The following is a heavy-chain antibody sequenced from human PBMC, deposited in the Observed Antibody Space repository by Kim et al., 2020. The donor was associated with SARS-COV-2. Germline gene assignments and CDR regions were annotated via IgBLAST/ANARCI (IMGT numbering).Heavy chain of an antibody. Sequence: ASVKVSCKASGYTFTSYYMHWVRQAPGQGLEWMGIINPSGGSTSYAQKFQGRVTMTRDTSTSTVYMELSSLRSEDTAVYYCARGDLFETYSSGWYYFDYWGQGTLVTVSS. CDR3: ARGDLFETYSSGWYYFDY. D-gene: IGHD6-19*01. CDR2: INPSGGST. CDR1: GYTFTSYY. V-gene: IGHV1-46*01. J-gene: IGHJ4*02.